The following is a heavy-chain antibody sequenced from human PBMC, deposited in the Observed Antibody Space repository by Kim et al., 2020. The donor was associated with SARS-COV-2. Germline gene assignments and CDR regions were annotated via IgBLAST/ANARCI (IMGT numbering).Heavy chain of an antibody. CDR2: IYSGGST. CDR1: GFTVSSNY. Sequence: GGSLRLSCAASGFTVSSNYMSWVRQAPGKGLEWVSVIYSGGSTYYADSVKGRFTISRDNSKNTLYLQMNSLRAEDTAVYYCAVEGSGYDGYDYWGQGTLVTVSS. V-gene: IGHV3-53*01. D-gene: IGHD5-12*01. CDR3: AVEGSGYDGYDY. J-gene: IGHJ4*02.